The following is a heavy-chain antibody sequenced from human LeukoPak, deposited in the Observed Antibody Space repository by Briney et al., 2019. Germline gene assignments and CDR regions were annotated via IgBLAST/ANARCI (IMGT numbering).Heavy chain of an antibody. D-gene: IGHD3-10*01. J-gene: IGHJ4*02. CDR3: ARDGAARGSGSFGD. Sequence: GGSLRLSCAASGFTFSSYWMSWVRQAPGKGLEWVANIKQDGSEKYYVDSVKGRFTISRDNAKNSLYLQMNSLRAEDTAVYFCARDGAARGSGSFGDWGQGTLVTVSS. V-gene: IGHV3-7*01. CDR1: GFTFSSYW. CDR2: IKQDGSEK.